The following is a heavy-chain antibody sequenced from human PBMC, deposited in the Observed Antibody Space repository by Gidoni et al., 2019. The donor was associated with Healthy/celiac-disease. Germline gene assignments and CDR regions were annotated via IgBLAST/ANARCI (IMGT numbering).Heavy chain of an antibody. CDR2: IRSKAYGGTT. Sequence: EVQLVESGGGLVKPGRSLRLSCTASGFTFGDYAMSWFRQAPGKGLEWVGFIRSKAYGGTTEYAASVKGRFTISRDDSKSIAYLQMNSLKTEDTAVYYCTRDRPHRAWNSKNTTDYWGQGTLVTVSS. CDR3: TRDRPHRAWNSKNTTDY. V-gene: IGHV3-49*05. J-gene: IGHJ4*02. D-gene: IGHD1-7*01. CDR1: GFTFGDYA.